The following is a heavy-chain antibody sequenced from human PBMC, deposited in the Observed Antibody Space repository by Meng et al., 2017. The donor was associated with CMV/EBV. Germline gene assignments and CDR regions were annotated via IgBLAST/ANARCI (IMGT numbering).Heavy chain of an antibody. CDR2: INHSGST. V-gene: IGHV4-34*01. J-gene: IGHJ4*02. CDR3: ATCGGDCYFDPHFDY. Sequence: YGGSFSLYYWSWLRQPPGTGLGCVGEINHSGSTNYNPSLKSRVAISVDTSKNQFSLKLSAVTAADTAVYYCATCGGDCYFDPHFDYWGQGTLVTVSS. CDR1: GGSFSLYY. D-gene: IGHD2-21*01.